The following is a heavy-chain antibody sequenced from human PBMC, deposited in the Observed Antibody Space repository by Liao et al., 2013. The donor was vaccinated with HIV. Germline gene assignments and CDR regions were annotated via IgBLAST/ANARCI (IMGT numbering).Heavy chain of an antibody. CDR1: GGSISSGDYY. Sequence: QVQLQESGPGLVKPSQTLSLTCTVSGGSISSGDYYWSWIRQPPGKGLEWIGYIYYSGSTYYNPSLKSRVTISVDTSKNQFSLKLSSVTAADTAVYYCARGQGVREIDSYFGGDYYYMDVWGKGTTVTVSS. D-gene: IGHD3-10*01. V-gene: IGHV4-30-4*08. J-gene: IGHJ6*03. CDR2: IYYSGST. CDR3: ARGQGVREIDSYFGGDYYYMDV.